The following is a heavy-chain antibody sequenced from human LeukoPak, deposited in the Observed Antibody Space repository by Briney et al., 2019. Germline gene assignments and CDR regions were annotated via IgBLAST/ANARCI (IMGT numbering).Heavy chain of an antibody. J-gene: IGHJ3*02. CDR3: ARDRSSYYDFWSGTQADAFDI. Sequence: SETLSLTCTVSGGSISSYYWSWIRQPPGKGLEWVGYIYYSGSTNYNPSLKSRVTISVDTSKNQFSLKLSSVTAADTAVYYCARDRSSYYDFWSGTQADAFDIWGQGTMVTVSS. CDR1: GGSISSYY. V-gene: IGHV4-59*01. CDR2: IYYSGST. D-gene: IGHD3-3*01.